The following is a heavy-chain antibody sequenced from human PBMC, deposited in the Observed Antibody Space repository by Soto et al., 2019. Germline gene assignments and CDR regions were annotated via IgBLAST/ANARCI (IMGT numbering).Heavy chain of an antibody. CDR1: GGSISTYY. J-gene: IGHJ5*01. Sequence: PSETLSLTCTVSGGSISTYYWSWIRQPPGKGLEWIGYIYYSGSTNYNPSLKNRVTITVDTSKSQFSLNLESVTAADTAVYYCARDRGIAVAVGWLASWGQGIMVTVSS. V-gene: IGHV4-59*01. CDR3: ARDRGIAVAVGWLAS. D-gene: IGHD6-19*01. CDR2: IYYSGST.